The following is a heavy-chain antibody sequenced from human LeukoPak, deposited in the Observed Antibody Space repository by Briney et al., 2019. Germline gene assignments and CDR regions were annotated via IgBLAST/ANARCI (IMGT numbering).Heavy chain of an antibody. CDR1: GYTFTGYY. V-gene: IGHV1-2*06. J-gene: IGHJ4*02. CDR3: ARPDDSSGYYGY. CDR2: INPNSGGT. Sequence: ASVKVSCKASGYTFTGYYMHWVRQAPGQGLEWMGRINPNSGGTNHAQKFQGRVTMTRDTSISTAYMELSRLRSDDTAVYYCARPDDSSGYYGYWGQGTLVTVSS. D-gene: IGHD3-22*01.